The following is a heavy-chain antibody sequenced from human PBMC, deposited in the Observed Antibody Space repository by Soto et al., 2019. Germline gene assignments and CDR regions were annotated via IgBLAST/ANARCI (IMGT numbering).Heavy chain of an antibody. CDR2: IYPGDSDT. Sequence: GESLKISCKGSGYTFTDYWIGWVRQLPGKGLEWMGIIYPGDSDTRYSPSFQGHVTITVDKSTSTAYLQWNTLKASDTAMYYCARHISNSRYYYYAMDVWGQGTTVTVSS. CDR3: ARHISNSRYYYYAMDV. D-gene: IGHD4-4*01. J-gene: IGHJ6*02. V-gene: IGHV5-51*01. CDR1: GYTFTDYW.